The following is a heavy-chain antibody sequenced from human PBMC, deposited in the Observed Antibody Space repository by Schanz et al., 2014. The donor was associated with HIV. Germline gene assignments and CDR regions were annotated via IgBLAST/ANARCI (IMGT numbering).Heavy chain of an antibody. Sequence: VQLVESGGDFVQPGGSLRLSCAASGFTFSNYWMHWVRQAPGKGLEWVAVIWYDGSNKYYADSVKGRFTISRDNSKNTLYLQMNSLRAEDTAVYYCARQYYYDSSGYYPFFDYWGQGTLVTVSS. D-gene: IGHD3-22*01. CDR1: GFTFSNYW. V-gene: IGHV3-33*08. CDR2: IWYDGSNK. J-gene: IGHJ4*02. CDR3: ARQYYYDSSGYYPFFDY.